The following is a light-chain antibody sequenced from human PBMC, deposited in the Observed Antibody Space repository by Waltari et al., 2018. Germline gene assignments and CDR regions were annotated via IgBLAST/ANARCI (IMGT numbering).Light chain of an antibody. CDR2: KDY. CDR3: ATWDDSLNGWV. V-gene: IGLV1-47*01. CDR1: RTPITNY. Sequence: QSVLTQPPSASVAPGQEVSIPFSRGRTPITNYVIWYQQFPGTAPKLIVYKDYERPSGVPDRFSASKSGTSASLAISGLRSDDEADYYCATWDDSLNGWVFGGGTKLTVL. J-gene: IGLJ3*02.